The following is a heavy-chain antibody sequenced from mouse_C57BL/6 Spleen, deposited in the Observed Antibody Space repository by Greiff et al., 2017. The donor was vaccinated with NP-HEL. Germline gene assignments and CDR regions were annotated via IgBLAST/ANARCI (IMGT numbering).Heavy chain of an antibody. CDR1: GYTFTSYG. CDR2: IYPGSGST. D-gene: IGHD1-1*01. V-gene: IGHV1-55*01. J-gene: IGHJ3*01. CDR3: ARDYCGSSRLAY. Sequence: QVQLQQPGAELVKPGASVKMSCKASGYTFTSYGITWVKQRPGQGLEWIGEIYPGSGSTNYNEKFKSKATLTVDTSSSTAYMQLSSLTSEDSAVYYCARDYCGSSRLAYWGQGTLVTVSA.